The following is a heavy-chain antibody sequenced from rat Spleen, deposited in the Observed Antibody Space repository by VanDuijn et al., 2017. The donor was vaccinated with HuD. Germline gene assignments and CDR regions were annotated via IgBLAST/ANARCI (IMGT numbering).Heavy chain of an antibody. V-gene: IGHV5S23*01. CDR3: ASSYYVGFAY. D-gene: IGHD1-6*01. J-gene: IGHJ3*01. Sequence: EVQLVESGGGLVQPGRSLKLSCAASGFTFSNYYMAWVRQAPTKGLEWVASITNSGGSTYYRDSVKGRFTISRDNAKSTLYLQMDSLRSEDTASYYCASSYYVGFAYWGQGTLVTVSS. CDR2: ITNSGGST. CDR1: GFTFSNYY.